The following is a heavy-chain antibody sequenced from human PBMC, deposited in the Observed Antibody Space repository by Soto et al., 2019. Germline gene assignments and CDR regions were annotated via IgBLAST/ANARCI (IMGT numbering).Heavy chain of an antibody. CDR3: AKWGMIAAGPTGYFQH. J-gene: IGHJ1*01. CDR1: GYTFTSYY. Sequence: ASVKVSCKASGYTFTSYYMHWVRQAPGQGLEWMGIINPSGGSTSYAQKFQGRVTMTRDTSTSTVYMELSSLRAEDTAVYYCAKWGMIAAGPTGYFQHWGQGTLVTVSS. V-gene: IGHV1-46*01. CDR2: INPSGGST. D-gene: IGHD2-8*01.